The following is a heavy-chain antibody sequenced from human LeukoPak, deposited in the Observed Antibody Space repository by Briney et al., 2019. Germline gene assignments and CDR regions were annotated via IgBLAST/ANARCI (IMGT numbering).Heavy chain of an antibody. D-gene: IGHD3-10*01. CDR1: GGSFSGYY. Sequence: SETLSLTCAVYGGSFSGYYWSWIRQPPGKGLEWIGEINHSGSTNYNPSLKSRVTIPVDTSKNQFSLKLSSVTAADTAVYYCAREGVTMVRGVPYYYYYMDVWGKGTTVAVSS. CDR2: INHSGST. J-gene: IGHJ6*03. CDR3: AREGVTMVRGVPYYYYYMDV. V-gene: IGHV4-34*01.